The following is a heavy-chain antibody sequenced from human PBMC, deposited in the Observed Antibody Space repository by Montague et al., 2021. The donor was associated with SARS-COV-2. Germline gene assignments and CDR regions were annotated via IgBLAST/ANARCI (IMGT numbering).Heavy chain of an antibody. CDR2: INSDESST. CDR3: SIGSFLGVAPGDY. V-gene: IGHV3-74*01. J-gene: IGHJ4*02. CDR1: GFPFSSYW. Sequence: FRRLSCAASGFPFSSYWMHLFRQAPGKGLVWVSRINSDESSTSYSDSVKVRFTISRDNAKNTLYLQMNSLRAEDTAVYYCSIGSFLGVAPGDYWGQGTLVTVSS. D-gene: IGHD3-10*01.